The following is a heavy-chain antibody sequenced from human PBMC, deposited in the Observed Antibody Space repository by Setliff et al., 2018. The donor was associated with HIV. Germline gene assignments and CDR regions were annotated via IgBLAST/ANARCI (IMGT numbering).Heavy chain of an antibody. J-gene: IGHJ6*03. CDR3: ARGRVLRGYYYYYMDV. CDR2: IIPILGIA. CDR1: GGTFSSYA. V-gene: IGHV1-69*10. D-gene: IGHD3-3*01. Sequence: GASVKVSCKASGGTFSSYAISWVRQAPGQGLEWMGGIIPILGIAHYAQKFQGRVTITADKSTSTAYMELSSLRSEDTSVYYCARGRVLRGYYYYYMDVWGKGTTVTVSS.